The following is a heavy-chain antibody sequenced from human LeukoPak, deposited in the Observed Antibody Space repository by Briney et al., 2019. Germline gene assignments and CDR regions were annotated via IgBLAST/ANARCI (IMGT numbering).Heavy chain of an antibody. V-gene: IGHV1-8*01. CDR3: ARGAATYYDFWSGYSLSSDY. J-gene: IGHJ4*02. D-gene: IGHD3-3*01. CDR1: GYTFTSYD. CDR2: MNPNSGNT. Sequence: ASVKDSCKASGYTFTSYDINWVRQATGQGLEWMGWMNPNSGNTGYAQKFQGRVTMTRNTSISTAYMELSRLRSDDTAVYYCARGAATYYDFWSGYSLSSDYWGQGTLVTVSS.